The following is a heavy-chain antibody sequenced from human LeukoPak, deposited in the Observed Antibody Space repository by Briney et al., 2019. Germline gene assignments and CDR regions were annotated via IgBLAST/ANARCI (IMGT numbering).Heavy chain of an antibody. CDR2: IKQDGSEK. V-gene: IGHV3-7*02. Sequence: GGSLRLSCAASGFTFSSYWMSWVRQAPGKGLEWVANIKQDGSEKYYVDSVKGRFTISRDNAKNSLYLQLDSLRAEDTAVYYCARTRRVPDAMFDYWGQGTLVTVSS. J-gene: IGHJ4*02. CDR3: ARTRRVPDAMFDY. D-gene: IGHD2-2*01. CDR1: GFTFSSYW.